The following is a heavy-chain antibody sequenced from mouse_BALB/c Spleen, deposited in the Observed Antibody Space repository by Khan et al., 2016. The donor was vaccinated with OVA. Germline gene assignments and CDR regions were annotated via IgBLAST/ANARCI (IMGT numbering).Heavy chain of an antibody. CDR3: ARDGARYNYAMDY. CDR1: GYSITSDYA. V-gene: IGHV3-2*02. Sequence: EVQLQESGPGLVKPSQSLSLTCTVTGYSITSDYAWNWIRQFPGNKLEWMGYISYSGSTNYNPALKSRISITRDTSKNHCFLQLNSVTTEDTATYYFARDGARYNYAMDYWGQGTSVTVSS. D-gene: IGHD1-1*02. J-gene: IGHJ4*01. CDR2: ISYSGST.